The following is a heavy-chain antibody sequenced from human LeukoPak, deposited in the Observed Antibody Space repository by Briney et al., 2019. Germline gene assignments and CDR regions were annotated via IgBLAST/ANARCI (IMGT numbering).Heavy chain of an antibody. CDR3: ARDDLDCTGGTCYPDNY. D-gene: IGHD2-8*02. CDR1: GYTFTTFG. J-gene: IGHJ4*02. Sequence: ASVKVSCKASGYTFTTFGITWVRQAPGQGLEWMGWINTYNGNTKYAENLQGRVTMTTDTSTYTAYMELRNLRSDDTAFYYCARDDLDCTGGTCYPDNYWGQGTLVAVSA. V-gene: IGHV1-18*01. CDR2: INTYNGNT.